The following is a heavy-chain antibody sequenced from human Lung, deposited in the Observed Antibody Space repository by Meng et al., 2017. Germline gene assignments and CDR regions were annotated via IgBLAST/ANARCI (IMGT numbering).Heavy chain of an antibody. D-gene: IGHD6-19*01. CDR3: ARSPYSSGWPNFDS. Sequence: QVQMVQSGAEVKKPGASVKVSCKTSGYNFTNYGISWVRQAPGQGLEWMGWISVYNVNTNYAQKFQGRVTMTTDTSTSTTYMELRSLRSDDTGVYYCARSPYSSGWPNFDSWGQGTLVTVSS. V-gene: IGHV1-18*01. J-gene: IGHJ4*02. CDR1: GYNFTNYG. CDR2: ISVYNVNT.